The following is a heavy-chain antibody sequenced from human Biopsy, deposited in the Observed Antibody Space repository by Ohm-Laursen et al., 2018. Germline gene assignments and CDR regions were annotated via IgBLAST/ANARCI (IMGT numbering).Heavy chain of an antibody. Sequence: TLSLTCGVYGGSFSGYYCSWIRQLPGKGLEWIGEINDSGRTNYNPSLRSRVTFSVDTSKNQFSLKLSSVTAADTAVYYCARGTNYYGSGRNRHWFDPWGQGTQVTVSS. J-gene: IGHJ5*02. CDR1: GGSFSGYY. D-gene: IGHD3-10*01. V-gene: IGHV4-34*01. CDR3: ARGTNYYGSGRNRHWFDP. CDR2: INDSGRT.